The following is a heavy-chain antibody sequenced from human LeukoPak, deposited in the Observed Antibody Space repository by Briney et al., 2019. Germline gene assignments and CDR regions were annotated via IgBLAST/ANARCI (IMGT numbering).Heavy chain of an antibody. V-gene: IGHV3-30-3*01. CDR1: GFTFSSYA. J-gene: IGHJ4*02. D-gene: IGHD2-21*02. Sequence: GGSLRLSCAASGFTFSSYAMHWVRQAPGKGLEWVAVISYDGSNKYYADSVKGRFTISRDNSKNTLYLQMNSLRAEDTAVYYCARDPGQAYCGGDCYSGYFDYCGQGTLVTVSS. CDR2: ISYDGSNK. CDR3: ARDPGQAYCGGDCYSGYFDY.